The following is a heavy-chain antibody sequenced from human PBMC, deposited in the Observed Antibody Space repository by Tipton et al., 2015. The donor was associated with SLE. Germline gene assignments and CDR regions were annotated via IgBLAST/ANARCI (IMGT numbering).Heavy chain of an antibody. CDR3: ARESVNYGMDV. J-gene: IGHJ6*02. CDR2: IFSDGTT. D-gene: IGHD4-11*01. V-gene: IGHV3-66*01. Sequence: SLRLSCAASGFLVSNNYMTWVRHAPGKGLEWISVIFSDGTTYYADSVKGRFIISRDNVKNMVYLQMNSLRAEDTAVYYCARESVNYGMDVWGQGTTVTVSS. CDR1: GFLVSNNY.